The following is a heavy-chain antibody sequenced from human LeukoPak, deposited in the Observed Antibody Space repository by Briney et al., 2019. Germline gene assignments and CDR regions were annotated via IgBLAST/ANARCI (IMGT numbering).Heavy chain of an antibody. CDR1: GFTFSTYN. J-gene: IGHJ6*03. D-gene: IGHD1-26*01. Sequence: GSLRLSCAASGFTFSTYNMNWVRHAPGKGLEWISSITSSSSYIYYADSVKGRFTISRDNAKNSLYLQMNSLSPDDTAVYFCARDPYSGHYGDYYYYYMDVWGKGTTVTISS. V-gene: IGHV3-21*06. CDR2: ITSSSSYI. CDR3: ARDPYSGHYGDYYYYYMDV.